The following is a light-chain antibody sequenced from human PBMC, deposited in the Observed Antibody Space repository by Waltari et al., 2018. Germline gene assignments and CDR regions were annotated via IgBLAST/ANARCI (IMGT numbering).Light chain of an antibody. CDR2: DVT. CDR1: TSDIGYNKF. J-gene: IGLJ2*01. Sequence: QSALTQPASVSGSPGQSIAISCTGTTSDIGYNKFVSWYQQNPGEAPNLIIYDVTGRPSGVADRFSGSQSGNTASLTISGLQAEDETDYYCSSYTSSRTLIFGGGTKVTV. V-gene: IGLV2-14*01. CDR3: SSYTSSRTLI.